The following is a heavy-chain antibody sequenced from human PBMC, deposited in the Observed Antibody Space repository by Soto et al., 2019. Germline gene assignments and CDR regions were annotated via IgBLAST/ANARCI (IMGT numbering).Heavy chain of an antibody. CDR1: GGSFSGYY. CDR2: INHSGST. V-gene: IGHV4-34*01. Sequence: SETLSLTCAVYGGSFSGYYWSWIRQPPGKGLEWIGEINHSGSTNYNPSLKSRVTISVDTSKNQFSLKLSSVTAADTAVYYCARVPGDILTGYFDYWGQGTLVTVS. D-gene: IGHD3-9*01. J-gene: IGHJ4*02. CDR3: ARVPGDILTGYFDY.